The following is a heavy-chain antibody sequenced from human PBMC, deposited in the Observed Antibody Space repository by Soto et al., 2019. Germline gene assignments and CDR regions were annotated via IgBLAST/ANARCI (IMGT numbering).Heavy chain of an antibody. CDR3: ARDPRGYYYGMDV. V-gene: IGHV1-2*02. CDR2: INPNSGGT. D-gene: IGHD3-10*01. J-gene: IGHJ6*02. Sequence: VKVSCKPSGYTFTGYYMHCVRQAPGQGLEWMGWINPNSGGTNYAQKFQDRVTMTRDTSIITAYMELSRLRSDDTAVYYCARDPRGYYYGMDVWGQGTTVTVSS. CDR1: GYTFTGYY.